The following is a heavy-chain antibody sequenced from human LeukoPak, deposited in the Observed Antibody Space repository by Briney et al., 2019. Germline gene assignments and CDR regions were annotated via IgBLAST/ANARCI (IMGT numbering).Heavy chain of an antibody. CDR1: GDSISSSNW. V-gene: IGHV4-4*02. Sequence: SETLSLTCVVSGDSISSSNWWSWVRQPPGKGLEWIGEIHHIGTTNYNPSLKSRVTISIDKSKNQFSLKLSSVTAADTAMYYCARSKMGYTTGWAYWGQGTLVTVSS. CDR2: IHHIGTT. D-gene: IGHD6-19*01. J-gene: IGHJ4*02. CDR3: ARSKMGYTTGWAY.